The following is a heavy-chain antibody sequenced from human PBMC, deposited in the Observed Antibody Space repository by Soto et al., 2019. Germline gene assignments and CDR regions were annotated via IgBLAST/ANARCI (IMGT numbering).Heavy chain of an antibody. Sequence: EVQLLESGGGLVQPGGSLRLSCAASGFTFSSYAMSWVRQAPGKGLEWVSAISGSGGSTYYEDSVKGRFTISRDNSKNTLYLQMNSLRAEDTAVYYCAKGRRPGYSSGWYYFDYWGQGTLVTVSS. CDR2: ISGSGGST. CDR1: GFTFSSYA. V-gene: IGHV3-23*01. J-gene: IGHJ4*02. D-gene: IGHD6-19*01. CDR3: AKGRRPGYSSGWYYFDY.